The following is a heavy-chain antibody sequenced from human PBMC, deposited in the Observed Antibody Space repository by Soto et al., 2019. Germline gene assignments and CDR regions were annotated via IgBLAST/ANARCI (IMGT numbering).Heavy chain of an antibody. CDR3: ERDGDDCSTTSCYMIDY. V-gene: IGHV1-3*01. Sequence: ALVKVYCQSFGYTFTTYAIHWVRQSPGQRLEWMVWINAGNGKTKYSQKFQDRVTITRDTSATTAYMELSSLTSEDTAVYYCERDGDDCSTTSCYMIDYWGQGTLVTVSS. J-gene: IGHJ4*02. CDR1: GYTFTTYA. D-gene: IGHD2-2*02. CDR2: INAGNGKT.